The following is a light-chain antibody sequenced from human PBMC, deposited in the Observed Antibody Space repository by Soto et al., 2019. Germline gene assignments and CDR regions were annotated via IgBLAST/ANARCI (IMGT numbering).Light chain of an antibody. V-gene: IGKV1-9*01. CDR1: QGISSY. J-gene: IGKJ3*01. CDR3: QQLFSYPLFT. Sequence: DIQLTQSPSFLSASVGDRVTITCRASQGISSYLAWYQQKPGKAPKLLIYAASTLQSGVPSRFSGSGSGTEFTLTISSLQPEDFASYYCQQLFSYPLFTFGPGTKVDIQ. CDR2: AAS.